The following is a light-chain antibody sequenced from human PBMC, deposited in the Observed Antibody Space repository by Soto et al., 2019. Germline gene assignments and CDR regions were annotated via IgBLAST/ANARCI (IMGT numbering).Light chain of an antibody. CDR1: QTVGKNY. Sequence: ESVLIQAPGPPFLYTWERTPPPRKGLQTVGKNYLGWYQQKPGQAPRLLIYDASSRATGIPDRFSGGGSGTDFTLTINRLEPEDFAVYYCQQYAYSPLTFGGGTKVDIK. CDR3: QQYAYSPLT. V-gene: IGKV3-20*01. CDR2: DAS. J-gene: IGKJ4*01.